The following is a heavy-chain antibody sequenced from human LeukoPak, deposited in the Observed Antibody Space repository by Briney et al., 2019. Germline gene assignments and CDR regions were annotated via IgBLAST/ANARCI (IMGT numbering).Heavy chain of an antibody. J-gene: IGHJ4*02. CDR1: GFTFSSYS. V-gene: IGHV3-23*01. D-gene: IGHD5-24*01. CDR2: IRGTGSGSSENT. Sequence: PGESLRLSCAASGFTFSSYSMNWVRQAPGKGLEWVSGIRGTGSGSSENTYYADSVKGRFTISRDNSKNTLYLQMNSLRAEDTAVYYCAKSGYNRFDYWGQGTLVTVSS. CDR3: AKSGYNRFDY.